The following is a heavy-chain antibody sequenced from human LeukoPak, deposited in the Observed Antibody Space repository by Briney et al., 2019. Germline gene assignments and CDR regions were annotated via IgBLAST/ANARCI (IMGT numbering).Heavy chain of an antibody. CDR2: INPNSGGT. J-gene: IGHJ6*03. V-gene: IGHV1-2*02. CDR3: ARGRGPQQAAAGPSYYYYYMDV. Sequence: EASVKVSCKASGYTFTGYYMHWVRQAPGQGLEWMGWINPNSGGTNYAQKFQGRVTMTRDTSISTAYMELSRLRSDDTAVYYCARGRGPQQAAAGPSYYYYYMDVWGKGTTVTVSS. CDR1: GYTFTGYY. D-gene: IGHD6-13*01.